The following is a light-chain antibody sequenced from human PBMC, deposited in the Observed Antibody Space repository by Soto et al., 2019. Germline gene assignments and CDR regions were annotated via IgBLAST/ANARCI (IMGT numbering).Light chain of an antibody. Sequence: DTVMTQSPLSLPVTPGEAASISCRSSQSLLYSNGNNYLDWYLQKPGQSPQLLIYLGSNRASGVXDXFSGSGSGTDFTLKISRVEAEDVGIYYCMQALQTPFTFGPGTKVDIK. CDR3: MQALQTPFT. J-gene: IGKJ3*01. CDR2: LGS. CDR1: QSLLYSNGNNY. V-gene: IGKV2-28*01.